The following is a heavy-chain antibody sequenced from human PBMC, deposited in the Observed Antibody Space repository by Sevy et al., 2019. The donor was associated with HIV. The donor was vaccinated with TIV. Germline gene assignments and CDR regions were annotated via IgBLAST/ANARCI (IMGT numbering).Heavy chain of an antibody. Sequence: ASVKVSCKTSGYTFTSYIISWVRQAPGQGLEWMGWISPLNGDTKYVQKFQGRVTMSIDTSTSTAYMDLRSLRSDDTAVYYSARGYCTGGSCSPGGFWGQGTLVTVSS. CDR1: GYTFTSYI. CDR2: ISPLNGDT. CDR3: ARGYCTGGSCSPGGF. D-gene: IGHD2-15*01. J-gene: IGHJ4*02. V-gene: IGHV1-18*01.